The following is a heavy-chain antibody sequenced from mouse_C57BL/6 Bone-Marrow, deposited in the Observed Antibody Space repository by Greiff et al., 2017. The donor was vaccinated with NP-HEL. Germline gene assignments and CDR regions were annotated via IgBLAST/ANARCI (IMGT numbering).Heavy chain of an antibody. CDR3: ARYRASTGTRAMDY. CDR2: INPSSGYT. D-gene: IGHD4-1*02. Sequence: QVQLQQSGAELAKPGASVKLSCKASGYTFTSYWMHWVNQRPGQGLEWIGYINPSSGYTKYNQKLKDKAILTADKSSSTAYMQLSSLTYENSAVYYCARYRASTGTRAMDYWGQGTSVTVSS. CDR1: GYTFTSYW. V-gene: IGHV1-7*01. J-gene: IGHJ4*01.